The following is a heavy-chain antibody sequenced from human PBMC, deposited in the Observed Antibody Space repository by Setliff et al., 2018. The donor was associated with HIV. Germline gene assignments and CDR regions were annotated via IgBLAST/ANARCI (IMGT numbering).Heavy chain of an antibody. CDR3: AKRVVSYGDYGFDY. D-gene: IGHD4-17*01. V-gene: IGHV3-NL1*01. CDR2: ITSGSTYV. Sequence: PGGSLRLSCAASGFTFSSYGMHWVRQAPGKGLEWVSSITSGSTYVNYADSVKGRFSISRDNSKNMLYLQMNSLRAEDAALYYCAKRVVSYGDYGFDYWGQGTLVTVSS. J-gene: IGHJ4*02. CDR1: GFTFSSYG.